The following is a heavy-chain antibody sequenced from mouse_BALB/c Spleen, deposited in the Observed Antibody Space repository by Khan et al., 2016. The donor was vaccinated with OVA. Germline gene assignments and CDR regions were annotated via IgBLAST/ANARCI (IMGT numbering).Heavy chain of an antibody. CDR1: GYTFTNYG. J-gene: IGHJ3*01. Sequence: LVESGPELKKPGETVKISCKASGYTFTNYGINWVKQAPGKGLKWMGWINTNTGEPTYAEEFKGRFAFSLETSASTAYLQLNNLKNEDTATYCCARGNYYGSNSWFAYWGQGTLVTVSA. V-gene: IGHV9-3*02. D-gene: IGHD1-1*01. CDR2: INTNTGEP. CDR3: ARGNYYGSNSWFAY.